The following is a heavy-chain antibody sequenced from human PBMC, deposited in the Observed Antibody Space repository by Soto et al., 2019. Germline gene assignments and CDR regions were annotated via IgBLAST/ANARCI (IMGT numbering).Heavy chain of an antibody. J-gene: IGHJ5*02. Sequence: GGSLRLSCTASGFTFSSYDIHWVRQATGEGLEWVSAIGTAGDTYYPGSVKGRFTISRENAKNSLYLQMNSLRAEDTAVYYCARGNSDFWSGYKHWFDPWGQGTLVTGSS. D-gene: IGHD3-3*01. CDR3: ARGNSDFWSGYKHWFDP. CDR2: IGTAGDT. CDR1: GFTFSSYD. V-gene: IGHV3-13*01.